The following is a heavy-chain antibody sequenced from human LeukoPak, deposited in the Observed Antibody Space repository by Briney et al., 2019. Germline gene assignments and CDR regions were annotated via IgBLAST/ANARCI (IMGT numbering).Heavy chain of an antibody. J-gene: IGHJ6*03. CDR2: INHSGST. V-gene: IGHV4-34*01. D-gene: IGHD6-13*01. CDR1: GGSFSGYY. CDR3: ARGRSSSWLYYYYMDV. Sequence: SETLSLTCAVYGGSFSGYYWSWIRQPPGKGLEWIGEINHSGSTNYNPSLKSRVTISVDTSKNQFSLKLSSETAADTAVYYCARGRSSSWLYYYYMDVWGKGTTVTVSS.